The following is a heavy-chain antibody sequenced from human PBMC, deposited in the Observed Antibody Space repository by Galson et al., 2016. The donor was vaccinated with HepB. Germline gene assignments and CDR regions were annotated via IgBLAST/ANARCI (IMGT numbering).Heavy chain of an antibody. D-gene: IGHD3-10*01. CDR2: TSSDERVK. Sequence: SLRLSCAASGFTFRSYVTHWVRHPPGKGLEWVAVTSSDERVKFYADSVRGRFTISRDNSKNTLYLQMNSLRAEDTAVYYCAKVPSMVRGFWGQGTMVTVSS. CDR1: GFTFRSYV. CDR3: AKVPSMVRGF. J-gene: IGHJ3*01. V-gene: IGHV3-30*04.